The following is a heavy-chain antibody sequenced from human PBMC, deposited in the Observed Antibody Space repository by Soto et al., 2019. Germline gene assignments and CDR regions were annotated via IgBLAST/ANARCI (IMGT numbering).Heavy chain of an antibody. CDR1: GGSISGGRYY. CDR2: IYDNGIT. Sequence: QVPLQESGPGLVKPSQTLSLTCNVSGGSISGGRYYWNWIRQHPGKGLEWIGNIYDNGITYYNPSLKSRVIISEDTSKNHFSLRLSSVGAADTAVYYCTRDRGFGMDVWGQGTTVTVSS. J-gene: IGHJ6*02. V-gene: IGHV4-31*03. CDR3: TRDRGFGMDV.